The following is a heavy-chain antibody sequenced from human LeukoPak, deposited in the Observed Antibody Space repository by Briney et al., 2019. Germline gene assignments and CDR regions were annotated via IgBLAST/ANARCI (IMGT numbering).Heavy chain of an antibody. D-gene: IGHD3-22*01. V-gene: IGHV4-34*01. J-gene: IGHJ3*02. CDR3: AREGRSYCDSSGYYYGDDAFDI. CDR1: GGSFSDYY. CDR2: INHSGGT. Sequence: SETLSLTCAVYGGSFSDYYWSWIRQPPGKGLEWIGEINHSGGTNYNPSLKNRVTISVDTSKNQFSLKLSSVTAADTAVYYCAREGRSYCDSSGYYYGDDAFDIWGQGTMVTVSS.